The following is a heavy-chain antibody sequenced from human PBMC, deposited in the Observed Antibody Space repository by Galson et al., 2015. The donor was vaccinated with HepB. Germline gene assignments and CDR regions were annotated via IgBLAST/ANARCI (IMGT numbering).Heavy chain of an antibody. CDR2: IIPILGIA. V-gene: IGHV1-69*04. CDR1: GGTFSSYT. D-gene: IGHD6-19*01. Sequence: SVKVSCKASGGTFSSYTISWVRQAPGQGLEWMGRIIPILGIANYAQKFQGRVTITADKSTSTAYMELSSLRSEDTAVYYCARDNRRAVAGELNWFDPWGQGTLVTVSS. CDR3: ARDNRRAVAGELNWFDP. J-gene: IGHJ5*02.